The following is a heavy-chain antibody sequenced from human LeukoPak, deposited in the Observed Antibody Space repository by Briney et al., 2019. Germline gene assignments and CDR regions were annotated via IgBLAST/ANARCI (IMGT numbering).Heavy chain of an antibody. V-gene: IGHV1-18*01. Sequence: ASVKVSCKASGYTFTNYGDSWVRQAPGQGLEWMGWINAYNGDTHYAQNLQGRLTMTTDTSTSTAFMELRSLRPDDTAVYYCARWGLVAPGTYYYYYMDVWGRGTTVTVSS. D-gene: IGHD2-2*01. CDR1: GYTFTNYG. CDR3: ARWGLVAPGTYYYYYMDV. J-gene: IGHJ6*03. CDR2: INAYNGDT.